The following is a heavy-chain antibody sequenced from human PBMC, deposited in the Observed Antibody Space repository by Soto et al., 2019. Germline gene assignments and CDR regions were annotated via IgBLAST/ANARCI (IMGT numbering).Heavy chain of an antibody. J-gene: IGHJ5*02. CDR3: ARRRDIVVVVAAYNWFDP. Sequence: QVQLQQWGAGLLKPSETLSLTCAVYGGSFSGYYWSWIRQPPGKGLEWIGEINHSGSTNYNPSLKSRVTITVDTSKNQFFLKLSSVTAADTAVYYCARRRDIVVVVAAYNWFDPWGRGTLVTVSS. D-gene: IGHD2-15*01. CDR1: GGSFSGYY. CDR2: INHSGST. V-gene: IGHV4-34*01.